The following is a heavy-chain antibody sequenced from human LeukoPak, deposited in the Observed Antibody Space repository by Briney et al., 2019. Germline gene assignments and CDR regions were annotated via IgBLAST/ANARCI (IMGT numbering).Heavy chain of an antibody. CDR3: AKSAAAVVPPLTDY. D-gene: IGHD3-22*01. CDR1: GFTFSSSA. V-gene: IGHV3-23*01. Sequence: GGSLRLSCAASGFTFSSSAMSWVRQVPGKGLEWVSGIGGSGGSAYYADSVKGRFTISRDNSKNTLYLQMNSLRAEDTAVYYCAKSAAAVVPPLTDYWGQGTLVTVSS. CDR2: IGGSGGSA. J-gene: IGHJ4*02.